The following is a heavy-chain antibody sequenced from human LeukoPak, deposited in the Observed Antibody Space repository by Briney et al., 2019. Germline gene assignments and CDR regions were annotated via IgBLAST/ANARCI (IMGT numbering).Heavy chain of an antibody. D-gene: IGHD2-21*02. V-gene: IGHV3-48*04. CDR3: ALGVVTFDY. CDR1: GFTFSSYG. CDR2: ISSSGSTI. Sequence: GGSLRLSCAASGFTFSSYGMHWVRQAPGKGLEWVSYISSSGSTIYYADSVKGRFTISGDNAKNSLYLQMNSLRAEDTAVYYCALGVVTFDYWGQGTLVTVSS. J-gene: IGHJ4*02.